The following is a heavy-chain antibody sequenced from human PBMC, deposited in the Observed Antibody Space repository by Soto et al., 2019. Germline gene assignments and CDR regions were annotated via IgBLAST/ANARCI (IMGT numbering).Heavy chain of an antibody. CDR1: GYTFTSYA. D-gene: IGHD3-3*01. Sequence: ASVKVSCKASGYTFTSYAMHWVRQAPGQRLEWMGWINAGNGNTKYSQKFQGRVTITRDTSASTAYMELSSLRSEDTAVYYCAREIITIFGVVHRFDYWGQGTLVTVSS. CDR2: INAGNGNT. CDR3: AREIITIFGVVHRFDY. J-gene: IGHJ4*02. V-gene: IGHV1-3*01.